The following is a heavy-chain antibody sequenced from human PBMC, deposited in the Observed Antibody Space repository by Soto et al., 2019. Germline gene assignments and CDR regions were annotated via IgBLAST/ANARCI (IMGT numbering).Heavy chain of an antibody. V-gene: IGHV1-69*13. J-gene: IGHJ6*02. CDR2: IIPIFGTA. D-gene: IGHD2-2*01. CDR1: GGTFSSYA. CDR3: AITIVVVSSYYYGMDV. Sequence: SVKVSCKASGGTFSSYAISWVRQAPGQGLEWMGGIIPIFGTANYAQKFQGRVTITADESTSTAYMELSSLRSEDTAVYYCAITIVVVSSYYYGMDVWGQGTTVTVSS.